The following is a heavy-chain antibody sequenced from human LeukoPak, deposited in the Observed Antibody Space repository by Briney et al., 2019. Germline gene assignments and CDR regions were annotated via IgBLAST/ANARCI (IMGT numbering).Heavy chain of an antibody. D-gene: IGHD3-10*01. CDR1: GYTLTELS. V-gene: IGHV1-24*01. J-gene: IGHJ4*02. CDR3: ATVAGSRWFGETAIFDY. Sequence: ASVKVSCKVSGYTLTELSMHWVRQAPGKGLEWMGGFDPEDGETIYAQKFQGRVTMTEDTSTDTAYMELSSLRSEDTAVYYCATVAGSRWFGETAIFDYWGQGTLVTVSS. CDR2: FDPEDGET.